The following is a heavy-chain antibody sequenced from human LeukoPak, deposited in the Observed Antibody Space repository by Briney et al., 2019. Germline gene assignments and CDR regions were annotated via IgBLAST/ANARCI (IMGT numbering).Heavy chain of an antibody. Sequence: ASVKVSCKASGYTFPDYGISWVRQGPGQGLEWMGWISAYNGNTNYAQNFQGRVTMTTDTSTSTPYMELRSLRSDDTAVYFCARGRRDRTSHLDYWGQGTLVTVST. CDR2: ISAYNGNT. V-gene: IGHV1-18*01. CDR1: GYTFPDYG. D-gene: IGHD2-2*01. J-gene: IGHJ4*02. CDR3: ARGRRDRTSHLDY.